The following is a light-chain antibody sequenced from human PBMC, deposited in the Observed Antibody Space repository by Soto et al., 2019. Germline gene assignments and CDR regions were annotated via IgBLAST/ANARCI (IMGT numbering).Light chain of an antibody. CDR2: KAS. CDR1: QTISSW. J-gene: IGKJ1*01. CDR3: QHYNSYSEA. Sequence: DIQMTQSPSTLSGSVGDRVTITCRASQTISSWLAWYQQKPGKAPKLLIYKASTLKSGVPSRFSGSGSGTEVTLTISSMQPDDFATYSGQHYNSYSEAFGQGTKVDLK. V-gene: IGKV1-5*03.